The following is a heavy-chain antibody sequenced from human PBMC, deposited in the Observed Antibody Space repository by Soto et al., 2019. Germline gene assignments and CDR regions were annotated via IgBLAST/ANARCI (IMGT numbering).Heavy chain of an antibody. Sequence: GGSPSASSASPGFTFSSFPRHLIRQTPGKGLEWVAVIWYDGSNKYYADSVKGRFTISRDNSKNTLYLQMNSLRAEDTAVYYCARDSPGYCSSTSCLIPGYCGQGTLVTVSS. V-gene: IGHV3-33*01. D-gene: IGHD2-2*01. CDR2: IWYDGSNK. CDR3: ARDSPGYCSSTSCLIPGY. J-gene: IGHJ4*02. CDR1: GFTFSSFP.